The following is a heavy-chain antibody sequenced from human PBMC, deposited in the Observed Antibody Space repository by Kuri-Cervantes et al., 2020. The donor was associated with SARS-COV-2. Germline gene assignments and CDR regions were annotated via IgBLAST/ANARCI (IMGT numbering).Heavy chain of an antibody. V-gene: IGHV1-46*01. D-gene: IGHD5-24*01. Sequence: ASVKVSCKASGYTFTSYYMHWVRQAPGQGLEWMGIINPSGGSTSYAQKLQGRVTMTTDTSTSTAYMELRSLRSDDTAVYYCATGGDGYNSYYFDYWGQGTLVTVSS. CDR2: INPSGGST. CDR3: ATGGDGYNSYYFDY. CDR1: GYTFTSYY. J-gene: IGHJ4*02.